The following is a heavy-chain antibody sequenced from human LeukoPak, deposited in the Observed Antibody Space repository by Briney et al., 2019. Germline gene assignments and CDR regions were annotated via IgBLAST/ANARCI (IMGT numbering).Heavy chain of an antibody. J-gene: IGHJ6*02. V-gene: IGHV1-46*01. CDR3: ARGHCSGGRCYYYYYGMDV. CDR1: GYTFTSYY. CDR2: INPSSGST. D-gene: IGHD2-15*01. Sequence: ASVKVSCKASGYTFTSYYMHWVRQAPGQGLEWVGIINPSSGSTTYAQRFQGRVTMTRDTSTSTVYMELSSLRSEDTAVYCCARGHCSGGRCYYYYYGMDVWGQGTTVTVSS.